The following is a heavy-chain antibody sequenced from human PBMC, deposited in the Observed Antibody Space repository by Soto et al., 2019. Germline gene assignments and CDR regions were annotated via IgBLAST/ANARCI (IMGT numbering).Heavy chain of an antibody. CDR3: ASPPIRYDMDV. CDR2: ISGSGGNT. V-gene: IGHV3-23*01. CDR1: GFTFSSYA. Sequence: GGSLRLSCAASGFTFSSYALSWVRQAPGKGLEWVSGISGSGGNTYYAESVKGRFTISRDNSKSTLFLQMSSLRAEDTAVYYCASPPIRYDMDVWGHGTTVTVSS. J-gene: IGHJ6*02.